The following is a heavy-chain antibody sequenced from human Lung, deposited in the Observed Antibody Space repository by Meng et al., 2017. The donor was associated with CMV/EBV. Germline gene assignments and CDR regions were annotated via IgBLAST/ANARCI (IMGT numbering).Heavy chain of an antibody. CDR2: IRQDGTEK. J-gene: IGHJ6*02. CDR1: GFTFSRYW. CDR3: ARDPAVLYYYYYGMEV. Sequence: SCAASGFTFSRYWMSWVRQAPGKGLEWVANIRQDGTEKHYVGSVKGRFTVSRDNAKNSLYLQMNSLRAEDSAVYYCARDPAVLYYYYYGMEVWVQGTXVTGAS. V-gene: IGHV3-7*01. D-gene: IGHD3-16*01.